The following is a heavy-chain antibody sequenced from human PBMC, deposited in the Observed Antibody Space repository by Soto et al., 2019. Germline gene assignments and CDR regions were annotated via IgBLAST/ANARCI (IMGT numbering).Heavy chain of an antibody. CDR2: MYYSGRT. V-gene: IGHV4-59*01. D-gene: IGHD1-26*01. J-gene: IGHJ5*02. CDR3: ARGPPSPRILGPSRGPYFDP. CDR1: GGSISPYY. Sequence: SETLSLTCSVSGGSISPYYWLWIRQGPGRGLEWIAYMYYSGRTNFNPSLKSRVTMSIETPRNRISLKMQSVTAADTAVYYCARGPPSPRILGPSRGPYFDPWGQGSLVTVSS.